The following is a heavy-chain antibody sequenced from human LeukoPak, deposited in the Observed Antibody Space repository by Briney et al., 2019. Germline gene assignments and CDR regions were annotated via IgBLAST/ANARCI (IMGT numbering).Heavy chain of an antibody. V-gene: IGHV1-2*02. J-gene: IGHJ5*02. D-gene: IGHD3-22*01. CDR1: GYTFTGYY. Sequence: ASVKVSCKASGYTFTGYYMHWVRQAPGQGLEWMGWINPNSGGTNYAQKSQGRVTMTRDTPISTAYMELSRLRSDDTAVYYCARSGVMYYYDSSGSINWFDPWGQGTLVTVSS. CDR2: INPNSGGT. CDR3: ARSGVMYYYDSSGSINWFDP.